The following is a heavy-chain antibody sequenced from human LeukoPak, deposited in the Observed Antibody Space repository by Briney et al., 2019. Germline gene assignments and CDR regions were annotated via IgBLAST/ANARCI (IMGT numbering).Heavy chain of an antibody. CDR1: RFTFSSYA. CDR2: ISGSGGST. V-gene: IGHV3-23*01. CDR3: ARGFAAYCGGDCYFDY. D-gene: IGHD2-21*02. Sequence: GGSLRLSCAASRFTFSSYAMSWVRQAPGKGLEWVSSISGSGGSTYYADSVKGRFTISRDNSKNTLYLLMNSLRAEDTAVYYCARGFAAYCGGDCYFDYWGQGTLVTVSS. J-gene: IGHJ4*02.